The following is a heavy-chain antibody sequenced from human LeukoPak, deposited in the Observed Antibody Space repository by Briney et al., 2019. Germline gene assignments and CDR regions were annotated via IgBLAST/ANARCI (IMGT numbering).Heavy chain of an antibody. D-gene: IGHD5-18*01. Sequence: GGSLRLSCAASGFTFSSYGMHWVRQAPGKGLEWVAVISYDGSNKYYADSVKGRFTISSDNSKNTLYLQMNSLRAEDTAVYYCAKGHVDTAYNWFDPWGQGTLVTVSS. CDR2: ISYDGSNK. CDR3: AKGHVDTAYNWFDP. CDR1: GFTFSSYG. J-gene: IGHJ5*02. V-gene: IGHV3-30*18.